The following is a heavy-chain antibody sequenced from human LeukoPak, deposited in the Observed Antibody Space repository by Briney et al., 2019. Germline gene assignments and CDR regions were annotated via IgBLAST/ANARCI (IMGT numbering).Heavy chain of an antibody. CDR2: ISAGSST. J-gene: IGHJ4*02. CDR3: AKGGSTSPNGINDY. Sequence: GGSLRLSCAASGFTFSSYAMSWVRQAPGKGLEWVSAISAGSSTYYADSVKGRFTISRENSKNTLYLQMNSLRAEDTALYYCAKGGSTSPNGINDYWGQGTLVTVSS. V-gene: IGHV3-23*01. CDR1: GFTFSSYA. D-gene: IGHD2-2*01.